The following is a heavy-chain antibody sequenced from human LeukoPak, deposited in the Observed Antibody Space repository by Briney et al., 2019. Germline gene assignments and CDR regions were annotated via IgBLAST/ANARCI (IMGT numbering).Heavy chain of an antibody. J-gene: IGHJ4*02. Sequence: SETLSLTCTVSAGSISNYYWSWIRQPPGKGLEWIGYIYYSGSTNYNPSLKSRVTISVDTSKNQFSLKLSSVTAADTAVYYCARGQLLIDYWGQGTLVTVSS. D-gene: IGHD2-2*01. CDR1: AGSISNYY. CDR2: IYYSGST. CDR3: ARGQLLIDY. V-gene: IGHV4-59*01.